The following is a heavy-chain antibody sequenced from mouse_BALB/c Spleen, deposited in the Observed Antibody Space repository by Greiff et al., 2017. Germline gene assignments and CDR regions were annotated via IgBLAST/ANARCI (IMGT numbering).Heavy chain of an antibody. D-gene: IGHD2-14*01. CDR3: ARIGDRYDDGGFDY. CDR1: GDSITSGY. V-gene: IGHV3-8*02. Sequence: EVKVVESGPSLVKPSQTLSLTCSVTGDSITSGYWNWIRKFPGNKLEYMGYISYSGSTYYNPSLKSRISITRDTSKNQYYLQLNSVTTEDTATYYCARIGDRYDDGGFDYWGQGTTLTVSS. J-gene: IGHJ2*01. CDR2: ISYSGST.